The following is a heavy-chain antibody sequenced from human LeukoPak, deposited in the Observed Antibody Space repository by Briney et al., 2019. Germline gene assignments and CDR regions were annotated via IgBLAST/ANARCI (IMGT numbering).Heavy chain of an antibody. CDR1: GFTFSTYA. Sequence: PGGSLRLSCAASGFTFSTYAMSWVRQAPGRGLEWVSAINGSGGSIFYADSVKGRFTISRDNSKNTLYLQMNSLRAEDTAVYYCAKRGNPAVGHHYLDVWGEGTPVSVSS. V-gene: IGHV3-23*01. J-gene: IGHJ6*03. D-gene: IGHD2-2*01. CDR2: INGSGGSI. CDR3: AKRGNPAVGHHYLDV.